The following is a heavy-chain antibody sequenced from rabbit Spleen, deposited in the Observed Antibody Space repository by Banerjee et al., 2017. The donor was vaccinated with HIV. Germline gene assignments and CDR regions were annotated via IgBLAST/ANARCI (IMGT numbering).Heavy chain of an antibody. J-gene: IGHJ4*01. D-gene: IGHD7-1*01. V-gene: IGHV1S45*01. Sequence: QEQLVESGGGLVKPEGSLKLSCTASGFSFSNKAVMCWVRQAPGKGLEWIACIYGEVIGSTYYATWAKGRFTISKTSSTTVTLQMTSLTAADTATYFCGRSSNAGYAGYGYGSNLWGPGTLVTVS. CDR1: GFSFSNKAV. CDR2: IYGEVIGST. CDR3: GRSSNAGYAGYGYGSNL.